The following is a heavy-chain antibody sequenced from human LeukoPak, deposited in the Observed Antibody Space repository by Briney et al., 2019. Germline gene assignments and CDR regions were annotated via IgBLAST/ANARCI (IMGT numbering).Heavy chain of an antibody. Sequence: PSETLSLTCAVSGGSISSGGYSWSWIRQPPGKGLEWIGYIYHSGSTYYNPSLKSRVTISVDKSKNQFSLKLSSVTAADTAVYYCARVSWAAAVSSPGYFDYWGQGTLVTVSS. CDR2: IYHSGST. CDR3: ARVSWAAAVSSPGYFDY. J-gene: IGHJ4*02. V-gene: IGHV4-30-2*01. D-gene: IGHD6-13*01. CDR1: GGSISSGGYS.